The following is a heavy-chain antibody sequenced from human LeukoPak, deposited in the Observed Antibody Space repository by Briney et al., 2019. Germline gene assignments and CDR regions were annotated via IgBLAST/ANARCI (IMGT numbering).Heavy chain of an antibody. CDR3: ARDRTLHYYDFWSGNYTSYFDY. Sequence: ASVKVSCKTSGYTFTSYGVSWVRQAPGQGLEWMGWISTYNGNTNYAQKLQGRVTMTTDTPPRTAYMELRSLRSDDTAVYYCARDRTLHYYDFWSGNYTSYFDYWGQGTLVTVSS. V-gene: IGHV1-18*01. CDR1: GYTFTSYG. CDR2: ISTYNGNT. J-gene: IGHJ4*02. D-gene: IGHD3-3*01.